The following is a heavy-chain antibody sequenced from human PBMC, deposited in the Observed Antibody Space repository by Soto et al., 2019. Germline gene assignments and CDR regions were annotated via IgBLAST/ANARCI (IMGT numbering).Heavy chain of an antibody. CDR2: ISYDGSNK. V-gene: IGHV3-30*18. CDR3: AKGSGEGKLGISPDFDY. CDR1: GFTFSSYG. J-gene: IGHJ4*02. D-gene: IGHD7-27*01. Sequence: GGSLRLSCAASGFTFSSYGMHWVRQAPGKGLEWVAVISYDGSNKYYADSVKGRFTISRDNSKNTLYLQMNSLRAEDTAVYYCAKGSGEGKLGISPDFDYWAQGNLVTVSS.